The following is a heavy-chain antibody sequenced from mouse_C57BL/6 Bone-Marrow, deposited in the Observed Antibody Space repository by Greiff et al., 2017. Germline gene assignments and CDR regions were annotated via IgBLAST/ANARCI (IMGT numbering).Heavy chain of an antibody. J-gene: IGHJ4*01. V-gene: IGHV3-6*01. CDR2: ISYDGSN. CDR3: AREAGSYYYAMDY. D-gene: IGHD3-3*01. CDR1: GYSITSGYY. Sequence: EVKLEESGPGLVKPSQSLSLTCSVTGYSITSGYYWNWIRQFPGNKLEWMGYISYDGSNNYNPSLKNRISITRDTSKNQFFLKLNSVTTEDTATYYCAREAGSYYYAMDYWGQGTSVTVSS.